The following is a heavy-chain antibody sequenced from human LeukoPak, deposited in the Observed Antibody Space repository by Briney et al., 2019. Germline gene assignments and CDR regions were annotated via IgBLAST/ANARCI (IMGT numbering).Heavy chain of an antibody. CDR2: IYYSGST. CDR3: ARVRISSSWYTRWFDP. V-gene: IGHV4-39*07. Sequence: SETLSLTCTVSGGSISSSSYYWGWIRQPPGKGLEWIGSIYYSGSTYYNPSLKSRVTISVDTSKNQFSLKLSSVTAADTAVYYCARVRISSSWYTRWFDPWGQGTLVTVSS. D-gene: IGHD6-13*01. CDR1: GGSISSSSYY. J-gene: IGHJ5*02.